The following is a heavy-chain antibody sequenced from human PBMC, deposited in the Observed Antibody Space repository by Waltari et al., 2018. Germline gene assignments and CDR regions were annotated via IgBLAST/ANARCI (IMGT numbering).Heavy chain of an antibody. J-gene: IGHJ3*01. CDR2: IRYDASDI. CDR1: GFTFSDYG. CDR3: AKVGVGLTTWYPFDV. V-gene: IGHV3-30*02. Sequence: QVHLVESGGGVVQPGGSLRLSCAASGFTFSDYGMHWVRQAPGKGLDGVEFIRYDASDIYYRDSVKGRFTISRDNSKNTLFLQMSSLRPEDTAVYYCAKVGVGLTTWYPFDVWGQGTMVTVSS. D-gene: IGHD1-1*01.